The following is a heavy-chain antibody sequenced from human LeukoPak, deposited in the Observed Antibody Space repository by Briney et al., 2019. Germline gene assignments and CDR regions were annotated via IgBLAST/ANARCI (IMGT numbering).Heavy chain of an antibody. V-gene: IGHV1-18*01. Sequence: ASVKVSCKASGYTFTNYGISWVRQAPGQGPEWMGWIGTSSGSTNLAQKLQGRVTMTKDTSTSTASMELRSLTSDDTAVYYCARESLEGVKYYYGMDVWGQGTTVTVPS. CDR3: ARESLEGVKYYYGMDV. J-gene: IGHJ6*02. CDR1: GYTFTNYG. D-gene: IGHD2-8*01. CDR2: IGTSSGST.